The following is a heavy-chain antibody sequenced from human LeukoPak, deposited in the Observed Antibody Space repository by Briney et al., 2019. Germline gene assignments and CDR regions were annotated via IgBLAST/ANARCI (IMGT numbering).Heavy chain of an antibody. Sequence: GGSLRLSCAASGFTFSSYGMHWVRQAPGKGLEWVAVIWYDGSNKYYADSVKGRFTISRDNSKNTLYLQMNSLRAEDTAVYYCARAPPGTVTVDYWGQGTPVTVSS. J-gene: IGHJ4*02. V-gene: IGHV3-33*01. CDR3: ARAPPGTVTVDY. CDR2: IWYDGSNK. D-gene: IGHD4-17*01. CDR1: GFTFSSYG.